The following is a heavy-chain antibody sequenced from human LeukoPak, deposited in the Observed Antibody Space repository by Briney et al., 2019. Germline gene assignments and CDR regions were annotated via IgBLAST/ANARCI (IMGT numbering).Heavy chain of an antibody. Sequence: PGGSLRLSCAASGFTFDDYAMHWVRQAPGKGLEWVSGISWNSGSIGHADSVKGRFTISRDNAKNSLYLQMNSLRAEDTAVYYCATDGGPAYSSSWYLYWGQGSLVTVSS. CDR2: ISWNSGSI. J-gene: IGHJ4*02. CDR3: ATDGGPAYSSSWYLY. D-gene: IGHD6-13*01. V-gene: IGHV3-9*01. CDR1: GFTFDDYA.